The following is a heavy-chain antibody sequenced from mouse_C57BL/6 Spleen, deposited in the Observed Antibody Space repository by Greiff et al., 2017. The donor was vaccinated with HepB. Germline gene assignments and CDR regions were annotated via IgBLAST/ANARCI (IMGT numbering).Heavy chain of an antibody. D-gene: IGHD2-3*01. CDR3: ARRRWLLDAMDY. V-gene: IGHV1-26*01. Sequence: EVQLQQSGPELVKPGASVKISCKASGYTFTDYYMNWVKQSHGKSLEWIGDINPNNGGTSYNQKFKGKATLTVDKSSSTAYMELRSLTSEDSAVYYCARRRWLLDAMDYWGQGTSVTVSS. CDR1: GYTFTDYY. J-gene: IGHJ4*01. CDR2: INPNNGGT.